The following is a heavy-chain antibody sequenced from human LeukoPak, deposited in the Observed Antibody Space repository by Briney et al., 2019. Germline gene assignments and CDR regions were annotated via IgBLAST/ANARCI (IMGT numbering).Heavy chain of an antibody. CDR1: GGSIGNYY. V-gene: IGHV4-59*01. J-gene: IGHJ5*02. D-gene: IGHD1-26*01. CDR3: ATKRGNSGNYLYWFNP. Sequence: SETLSLTCTVSGGSIGNYYWSWIRQPPGKGLEWVGNIYYSGSTNYNPSLKSRVTISVDTSKNQSSLKPKSVTAADTAVYYCATKRGNSGNYLYWFNPWGQGTLVTVSS. CDR2: IYYSGST.